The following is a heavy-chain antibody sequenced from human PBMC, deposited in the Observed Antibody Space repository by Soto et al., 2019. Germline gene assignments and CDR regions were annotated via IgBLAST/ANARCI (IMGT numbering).Heavy chain of an antibody. D-gene: IGHD1-26*01. CDR3: AAWSYLLDHVY. J-gene: IGHJ4*02. Sequence: QMQLVQSGPEVKKPGTSVKVSCKASGFTFTSSAMQWVRQARGQRLEWIGWIVVGSGNTNYAQKFQERVTITRDMCKSISYMELISLRSEDTAVYYLAAWSYLLDHVYWGQGTLFTVSS. CDR1: GFTFTSSA. V-gene: IGHV1-58*02. CDR2: IVVGSGNT.